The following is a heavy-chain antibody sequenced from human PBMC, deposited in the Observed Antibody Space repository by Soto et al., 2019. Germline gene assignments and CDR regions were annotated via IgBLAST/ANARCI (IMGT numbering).Heavy chain of an antibody. D-gene: IGHD1-20*01. Sequence: PGGSLRLSCADSGFTFRGDAMSWVRQAPGKGLEWVSSISGSGEMTHYADSVKGRFTISRDNAKNTLYLQMESLRAEDTALYYCARSEMTYNWNDWGQGALVTVSS. CDR2: ISGSGEMT. J-gene: IGHJ4*02. CDR3: ARSEMTYNWND. CDR1: GFTFRGDA. V-gene: IGHV3-23*01.